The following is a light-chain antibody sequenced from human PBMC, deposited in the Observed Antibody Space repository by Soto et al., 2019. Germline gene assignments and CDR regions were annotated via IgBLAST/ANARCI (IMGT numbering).Light chain of an antibody. J-gene: IGLJ1*01. CDR2: DVN. CDR1: SSDVGGYNY. V-gene: IGLV2-14*01. CDR3: SSYTSSSTKV. Sequence: QSALTQPASVSGSPGQSITMSCTGTSSDVGGYNYVSWYQQHPGKAPQLMIYDVNNRPSGVSNRFSGSKSGNTASLTISGLQAEDEADYYCSSYTSSSTKVFGTGTKLTVL.